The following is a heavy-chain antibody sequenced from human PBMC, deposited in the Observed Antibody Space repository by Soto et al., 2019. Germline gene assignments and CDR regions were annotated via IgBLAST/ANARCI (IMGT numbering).Heavy chain of an antibody. D-gene: IGHD2-2*01. J-gene: IGHJ4*02. CDR3: AKRPAAISALDY. CDR2: ISGSGGST. V-gene: IGHV3-23*01. CDR1: GFTFNNYD. Sequence: PGGSLRLSCAASGFTFNNYDMSWVRQSPGKGLEWVSTISGSGGSTYYTDFVKGRFTISRDNSKNTLYLQMNNLRADDTAVYFCAKRPAAISALDYWGQGTLVTVSS.